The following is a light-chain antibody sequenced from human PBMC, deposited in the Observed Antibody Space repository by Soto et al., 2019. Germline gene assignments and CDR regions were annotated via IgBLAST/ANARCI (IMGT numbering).Light chain of an antibody. Sequence: EIVLTQSPGTLSLSPGERATLSCRASQSVSSTYLAWYQQKPGQAPRLLIYGASSRAADIPDRFSGSGSGTDFTLTISRLEPEDFAVYYCQQFGSSSLTFGLGTKVEIK. V-gene: IGKV3-20*01. CDR2: GAS. CDR1: QSVSSTY. J-gene: IGKJ1*01. CDR3: QQFGSSSLT.